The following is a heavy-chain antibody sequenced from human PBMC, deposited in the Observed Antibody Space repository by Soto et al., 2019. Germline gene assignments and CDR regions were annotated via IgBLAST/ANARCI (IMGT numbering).Heavy chain of an antibody. CDR3: ARAGGIWGSSWYYFDY. J-gene: IGHJ4*02. Sequence: SETLSLTCAVYGGSFSGYYWSWIRQPPGKGLEWIGEINHSGSTNYNPSLKSRVTISVDTSKNQFSLKLSSVTAADTAVYYCARAGGIWGSSWYYFDYWGQGTLVTVSS. V-gene: IGHV4-34*01. CDR2: INHSGST. D-gene: IGHD6-13*01. CDR1: GGSFSGYY.